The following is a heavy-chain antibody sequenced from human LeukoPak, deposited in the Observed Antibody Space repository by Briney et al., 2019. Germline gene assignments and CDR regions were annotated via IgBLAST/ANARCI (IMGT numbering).Heavy chain of an antibody. CDR2: ISSSGSTI. CDR3: AKEWNYYGSGSYFDY. V-gene: IGHV3-11*01. Sequence: NTGGSLRLSCAASGFTFSDYYMSWIRQAPGKGLEWVSYISSSGSTIYYADSVKGRFTISRDNAKNSLYLQMNSLRAEDTAVYYCAKEWNYYGSGSYFDYWGQGTLVTVSS. J-gene: IGHJ4*02. CDR1: GFTFSDYY. D-gene: IGHD3-10*01.